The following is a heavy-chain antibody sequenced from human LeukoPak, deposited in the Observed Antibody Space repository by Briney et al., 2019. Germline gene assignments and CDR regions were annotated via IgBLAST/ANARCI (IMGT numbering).Heavy chain of an antibody. Sequence: ASVKVSCKASGYTFTAYYMHWVRQAPGQGLGGMGWINPNSGGTKYAQKFQGRVTMTRDTSIGTVYMELSRLRSDDTAVYYCARDSIAARQLSYWGQGTLVTVSS. V-gene: IGHV1-2*02. CDR2: INPNSGGT. J-gene: IGHJ4*02. D-gene: IGHD6-6*01. CDR3: ARDSIAARQLSY. CDR1: GYTFTAYY.